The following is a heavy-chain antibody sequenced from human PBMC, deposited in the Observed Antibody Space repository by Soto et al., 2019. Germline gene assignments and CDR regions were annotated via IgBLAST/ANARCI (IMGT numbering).Heavy chain of an antibody. D-gene: IGHD3-16*02. V-gene: IGHV3-33*01. CDR1: RFTFNSYG. CDR3: ARYPGNRCLGELSLSGYFDY. CDR2: IWYDGSNK. Sequence: GGSLRLSCAASRFTFNSYGMHWVRQAPGKGLEWVAVIWYDGSNKYYADSVKGRFTISRDNSKNTLYLQMNSLRAEDTAVYYFARYPGNRCLGELSLSGYFDYWGQGTLVTVSS. J-gene: IGHJ4*02.